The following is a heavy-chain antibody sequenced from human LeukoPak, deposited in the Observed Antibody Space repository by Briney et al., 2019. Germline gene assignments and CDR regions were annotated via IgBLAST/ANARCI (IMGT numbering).Heavy chain of an antibody. CDR2: ISDSGNT. CDR3: EGGEKFLDWFDY. Sequence: SETLSLTCNVSGGSISSRSYYWGWIRQPPGKGLEWIGKISDSGNTYYSPSLRSRVTISIDMSKNQFSLKLSSVTATDRAVYYGEGGEKFLDWFDYWGQGTRVTVPS. CDR1: GGSISSRSYY. J-gene: IGHJ4*02. V-gene: IGHV4-39*01. D-gene: IGHD3-9*01.